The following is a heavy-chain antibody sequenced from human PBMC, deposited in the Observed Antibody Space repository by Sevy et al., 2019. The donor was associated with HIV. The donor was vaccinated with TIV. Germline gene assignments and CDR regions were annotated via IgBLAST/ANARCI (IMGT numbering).Heavy chain of an antibody. CDR2: IYPGDFDT. J-gene: IGHJ4*02. CDR3: ARKYYGAGSYYNCFSDY. V-gene: IGHV5-51*01. Sequence: GESLKISCKGSGYRFTSYWIGWVRQMPGKGLEWMGIIYPGDFDTRYNPSFHGQVTISVDKSINTAYLQWGSLKASNTAMYYCARKYYGAGSYYNCFSDYWGQGTLVTVSS. D-gene: IGHD3-10*01. CDR1: GYRFTSYW.